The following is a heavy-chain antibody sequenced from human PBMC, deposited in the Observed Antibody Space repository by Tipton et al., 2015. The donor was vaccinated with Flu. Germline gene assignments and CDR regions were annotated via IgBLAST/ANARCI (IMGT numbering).Heavy chain of an antibody. CDR2: GSTSGTT. CDR3: ARDSAAHYGMDV. D-gene: IGHD6-13*01. CDR1: GGSVTSGSYY. V-gene: IGHV4-61*02. Sequence: TLSLTCTVSGGSVTSGSYYWNWIRQPAGKGLEWIGRGSTSGTTNYNPSLQSRVTISVDTSKNQFSLRLISVTAADTAVYYCARDSAAHYGMDVWGQGTTVTVSS. J-gene: IGHJ6*02.